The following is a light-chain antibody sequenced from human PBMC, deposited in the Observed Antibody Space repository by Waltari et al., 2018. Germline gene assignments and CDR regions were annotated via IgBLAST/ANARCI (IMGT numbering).Light chain of an antibody. CDR3: AIWYTTAWV. J-gene: IGLJ3*02. Sequence: QPVLTQPTSLSASPGASARFTCTLRSGINVVTYRIYWYQQKPGSPPRYLLRYKSDSDKRPGSGVPSRFSGSKDASTNAGLLIISGLQSEDEADYYCAIWYTTAWVFGGGTKLTVL. V-gene: IGLV5-39*01. CDR2: YKSDSDK. CDR1: SGINVVTYR.